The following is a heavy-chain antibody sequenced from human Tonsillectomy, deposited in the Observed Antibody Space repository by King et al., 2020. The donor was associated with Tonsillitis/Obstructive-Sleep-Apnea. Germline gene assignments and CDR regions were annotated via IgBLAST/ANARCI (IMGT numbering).Heavy chain of an antibody. CDR1: RFTFSSYW. CDR3: ARLANWHFNWCDP. J-gene: IGHJ5*02. Sequence: VQLVESGGGLVQPGGSLRLSCAASRFTFSSYWMSWVRQAPGKGLEWVANIKQDGSEKYYVDSVKGRFTISRDNAKNSLYLQMNSLRAEDTAVYYCARLANWHFNWCDPWGQGTLVTVSS. CDR2: IKQDGSEK. D-gene: IGHD1-1*01. V-gene: IGHV3-7*01.